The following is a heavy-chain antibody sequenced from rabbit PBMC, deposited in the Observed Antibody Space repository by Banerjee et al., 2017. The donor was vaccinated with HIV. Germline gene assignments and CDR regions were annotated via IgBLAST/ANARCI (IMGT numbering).Heavy chain of an antibody. CDR3: ARISSSDAYPSYYFDL. CDR2: IYPDYGTT. Sequence: QLVESGGGLVTLGGSLKLSCKASGIDFSTYGISWVRQAPGKGLEWIGYIYPDYGTTDYASWVNGRFTISFDNAQNTVDLQMGGLTAADTATYFCARISSSDAYPSYYFDLWGQGTLVTVS. V-gene: IGHV1S7*01. D-gene: IGHD1-1*01. J-gene: IGHJ4*01. CDR1: GIDFSTYG.